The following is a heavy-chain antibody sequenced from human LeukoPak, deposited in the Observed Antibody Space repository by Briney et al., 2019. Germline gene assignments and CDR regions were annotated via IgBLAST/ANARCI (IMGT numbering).Heavy chain of an antibody. CDR3: ARDDFEYSVHYGMDV. Sequence: SETLSLTCSVSGGSISSYYWSWIRQPAEKGLEWIGRVHRSGDTNYNPSLKSRLTMSVETSKNQISLRLRSVSAADTAVYYCARDDFEYSVHYGMDVWGQGTTVTVSS. V-gene: IGHV4-4*07. CDR1: GGSISSYY. CDR2: VHRSGDT. J-gene: IGHJ6*02. D-gene: IGHD3-9*01.